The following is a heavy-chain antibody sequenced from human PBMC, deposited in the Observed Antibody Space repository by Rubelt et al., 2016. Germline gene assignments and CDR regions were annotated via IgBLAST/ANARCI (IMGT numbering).Heavy chain of an antibody. V-gene: IGHV1-69*04. D-gene: IGHD5-24*01. Sequence: QVQLVQSGAEVKRPGSSVRISCKASGGPFDDYAVSWVRQAPGQGLEWMGRIIPVVATAAYAQKFQGRMTLTAGISTNTVYMDLTSLTSDDTATYFCTREAVELATITHFHYWGQGTLVTVSS. CDR2: IIPVVATA. J-gene: IGHJ4*02. CDR3: TREAVELATITHFHY. CDR1: GGPFDDYA.